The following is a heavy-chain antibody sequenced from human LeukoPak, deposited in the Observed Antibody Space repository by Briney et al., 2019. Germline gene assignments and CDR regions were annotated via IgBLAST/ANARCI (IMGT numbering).Heavy chain of an antibody. CDR2: ISAYNGDT. V-gene: IGHV1-18*04. Sequence: GASVKVSCKASGYTFTGYYMHWVRQAPGQGLEWMGWISAYNGDTKYAQKLQGRVTMTTDTSTTTAYMELRSLRSDDTAVYYCARVAERHLDYYFDYWGQGTLVTVSS. CDR3: ARVAERHLDYYFDY. CDR1: GYTFTGYY. J-gene: IGHJ4*02. D-gene: IGHD6-25*01.